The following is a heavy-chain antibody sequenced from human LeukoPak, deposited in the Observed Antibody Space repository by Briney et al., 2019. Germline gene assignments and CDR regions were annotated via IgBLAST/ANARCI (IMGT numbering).Heavy chain of an antibody. J-gene: IGHJ4*02. D-gene: IGHD4-17*01. CDR2: MFYTGYTGST. CDR1: GGSISSGRYS. CDR3: GRYGDNAGAY. V-gene: IGHV4-39*01. Sequence: PSETLSLTCIVSGGSISSGRYSWGWIRQPPGKGLEWIGSMFYTGYTGSTYYNPSLKSRVTISVDTSKNQFSLKVTSMTAADTAVYYCGRYGDNAGAYWGQGTLVTVSS.